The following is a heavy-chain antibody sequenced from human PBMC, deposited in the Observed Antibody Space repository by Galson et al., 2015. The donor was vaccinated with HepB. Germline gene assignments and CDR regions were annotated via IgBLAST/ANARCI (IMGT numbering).Heavy chain of an antibody. CDR3: TRHTRGSPEDY. CDR1: GFDFSAYW. CDR2: IKEDGGEK. V-gene: IGHV3-7*01. Sequence: LRLSCAASGFDFSAYWMGWVRQAPGKGLEWVANIKEDGGEKYYLGSVRGRFTISRDNAKNSLFLQMTSLRVEDTGIYYCTRHTRGSPEDYWGQGTLVTVSP. J-gene: IGHJ4*02. D-gene: IGHD2-2*02.